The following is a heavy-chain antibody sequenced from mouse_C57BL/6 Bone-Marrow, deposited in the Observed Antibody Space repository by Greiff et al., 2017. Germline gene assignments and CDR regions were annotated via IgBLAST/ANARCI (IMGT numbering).Heavy chain of an antibody. Sequence: EVKLVESGGGLVKPGGSLKLSCAASGFTFSSYAMSWVRQTPEKRLEWVATISDGGSYTYYPDNVKGRFTISRDNAKNNLYLQMSHLKSEDTAMYYCARDTTVVAIDYWGQGTTLTVSS. J-gene: IGHJ2*01. CDR1: GFTFSSYA. CDR2: ISDGGSYT. CDR3: ARDTTVVAIDY. V-gene: IGHV5-4*01. D-gene: IGHD1-1*01.